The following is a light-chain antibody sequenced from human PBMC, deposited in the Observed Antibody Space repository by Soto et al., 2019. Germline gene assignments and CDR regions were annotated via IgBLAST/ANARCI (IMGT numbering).Light chain of an antibody. CDR2: SAS. CDR1: QGISSY. CDR3: QHYDSSLWT. V-gene: IGKV3-20*01. Sequence: TQSPSSVSASVGDRVTITCRASQGISSYLAWYQQKPGQAPRLLIYSASSRATGIPDRFSGSWSGTDFTLTISRLEPEDFAVYYCQHYDSSLWTFGQGTKMEIK. J-gene: IGKJ1*01.